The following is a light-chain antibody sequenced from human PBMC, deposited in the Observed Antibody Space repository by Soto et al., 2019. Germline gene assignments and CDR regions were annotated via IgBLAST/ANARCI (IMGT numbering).Light chain of an antibody. CDR3: QQRSNWPPIT. Sequence: EILMTQSPATLSLSPGERATLSCRASQFITSNYLSWYQQKPGQAPRLLIYDASNRATGIPARFSGSGSGTDFTLTISSLEPEDFAVYYCQQRSNWPPITFGQGTRLEIK. V-gene: IGKV3-11*01. CDR1: QFITSNY. J-gene: IGKJ5*01. CDR2: DAS.